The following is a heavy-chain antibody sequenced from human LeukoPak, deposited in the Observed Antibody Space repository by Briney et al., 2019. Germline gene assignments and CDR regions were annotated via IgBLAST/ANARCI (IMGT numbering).Heavy chain of an antibody. J-gene: IGHJ3*02. D-gene: IGHD3-10*01. CDR1: GGSISSYY. Sequence: SETLSLTCSVSGGSISSYYWGWIRQPPGKGLEWIGYLYYSGSTNSNPSLKSRVTMSVDTSKNQFSLKLRSVTAADTAVYYCARGGSGISSAFDIWGQGTMVTVSS. V-gene: IGHV4-59*01. CDR3: ARGGSGISSAFDI. CDR2: LYYSGST.